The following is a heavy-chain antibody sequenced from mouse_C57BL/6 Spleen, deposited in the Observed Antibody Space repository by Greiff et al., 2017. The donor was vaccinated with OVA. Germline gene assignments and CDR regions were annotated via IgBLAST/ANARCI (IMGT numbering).Heavy chain of an antibody. D-gene: IGHD1-1*01. CDR2: IYPGDGDT. Sequence: VQLQQSGAELVKPGASVKISCKASGYAFSSYWMNWVKQRPGKGLEWIGQIYPGDGDTNYNGKFKGKATLTADKSSSTAYMQLSSLTSEDSAVYFCARGTVVGAFDYWGQGTTLTVSS. CDR1: GYAFSSYW. CDR3: ARGTVVGAFDY. J-gene: IGHJ2*01. V-gene: IGHV1-80*01.